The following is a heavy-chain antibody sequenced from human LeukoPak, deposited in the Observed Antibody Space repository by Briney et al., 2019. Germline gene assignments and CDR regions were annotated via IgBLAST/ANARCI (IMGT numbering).Heavy chain of an antibody. CDR1: GFTVSNYY. D-gene: IGHD3-3*01. CDR3: AKSDFWSGYYPPPDY. V-gene: IGHV3-23*01. CDR2: ISGSGGST. Sequence: GGSLRLSCAASGFTVSNYYMSWVRQAPGKGLEWVSAISGSGGSTYYADSVKGRFTISRDNSKNTLYLQMNSLRAEDTAVYYCAKSDFWSGYYPPPDYWGQGTLVTVSS. J-gene: IGHJ4*02.